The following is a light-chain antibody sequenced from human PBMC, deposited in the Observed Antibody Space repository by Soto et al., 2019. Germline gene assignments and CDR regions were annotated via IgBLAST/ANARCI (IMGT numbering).Light chain of an antibody. V-gene: IGLV2-11*01. J-gene: IGLJ3*02. Sequence: QSALTQPRSVSGSPGPSVTIFCTGTSSDVGGYDSVSWYQQHPSQAPRLMIYDVTKRPSGVPDRFFGCKSGSTASLTISGLQAEDEPDYYCCSYAGSYIWVFGGGTKLTVL. CDR2: DVT. CDR3: CSYAGSYIWV. CDR1: SSDVGGYDS.